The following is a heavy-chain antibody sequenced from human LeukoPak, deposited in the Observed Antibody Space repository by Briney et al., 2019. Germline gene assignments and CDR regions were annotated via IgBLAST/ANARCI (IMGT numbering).Heavy chain of an antibody. CDR3: ARDLDDSSGYPYSGLLV. CDR1: GYTFTGYY. V-gene: IGHV1-2*02. J-gene: IGHJ4*02. Sequence: ASVKVSCTASGYTFTGYYMHWVRQAPGQGLEWMGWINPNSGGTNYAQKFQGRVTMTRDTSISTAYMELSRLRSDDTAVYYCARDLDDSSGYPYSGLLVWGQGTLVTVSS. CDR2: INPNSGGT. D-gene: IGHD3-22*01.